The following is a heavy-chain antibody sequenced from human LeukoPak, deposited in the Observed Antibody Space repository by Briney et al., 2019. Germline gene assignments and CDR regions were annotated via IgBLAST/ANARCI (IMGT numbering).Heavy chain of an antibody. CDR2: IYSGGST. CDR3: ARSKSPRNMDV. CDR1: GFTFSSYS. J-gene: IGHJ6*03. V-gene: IGHV3-66*02. D-gene: IGHD4-11*01. Sequence: GGSLRLSCAASGFTFSSYSMNWVRQAPGKGLEWVSVIYSGGSTYYADSVKGRFTISRDNSKSTLYLQMNSLRPEDTAVYYCARSKSPRNMDVWGKGTTVTVSS.